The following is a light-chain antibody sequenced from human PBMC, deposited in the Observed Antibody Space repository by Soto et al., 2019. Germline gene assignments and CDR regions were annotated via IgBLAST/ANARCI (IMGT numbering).Light chain of an antibody. CDR3: QQYDNLPLT. J-gene: IGKJ4*01. V-gene: IGKV1-33*01. CDR2: AAS. CDR1: QGISSY. Sequence: IQLTQSPSSLSASVGDRVTITCRASQGISSYLAWYQQKPGKAPKLLIYAASNLETGVPSRFSGSGSGTDFTFTISSLQPEDIATYYCQQYDNLPLTFGGGTKVEIK.